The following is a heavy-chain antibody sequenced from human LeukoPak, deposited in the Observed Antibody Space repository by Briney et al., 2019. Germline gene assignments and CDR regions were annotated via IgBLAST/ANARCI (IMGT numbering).Heavy chain of an antibody. Sequence: PSETLSLTCTVSGGSISSSSYYWGWIRQPPGEGLEWIGEINPSGTTNYNPSLKSRVTISVDRSKNQFSLKLRSVTAADTAVFYCARGQGRDGYNGILDYWGQGALVTVSS. D-gene: IGHD5-24*01. V-gene: IGHV4-39*07. J-gene: IGHJ4*02. CDR3: ARGQGRDGYNGILDY. CDR1: GGSISSSSYY. CDR2: INPSGTT.